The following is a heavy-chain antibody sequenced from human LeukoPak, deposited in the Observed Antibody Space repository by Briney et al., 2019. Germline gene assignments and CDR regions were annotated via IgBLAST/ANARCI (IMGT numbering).Heavy chain of an antibody. Sequence: GGSLRLSCAASGFTLSSYSMNWVRQAPGKGLEWVSYISSSSSTIYYADSVKGRFTISRDNAKNSLYLQMNSLRAEDTAVYYCARDSGSVAFDIWGQGTMVTVSS. V-gene: IGHV3-48*01. CDR2: ISSSSSTI. CDR1: GFTLSSYS. D-gene: IGHD2-15*01. CDR3: ARDSGSVAFDI. J-gene: IGHJ3*02.